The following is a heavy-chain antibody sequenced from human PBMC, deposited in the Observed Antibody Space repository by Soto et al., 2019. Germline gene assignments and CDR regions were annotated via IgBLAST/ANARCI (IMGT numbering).Heavy chain of an antibody. CDR3: ARHNYGSGSTYFDY. J-gene: IGHJ4*02. CDR1: GGSISSYY. CDR2: IYYSWST. V-gene: IGHV4-59*08. Sequence: SETLSLTCTVSGGSISSYYWSWIRQPPGKGLEWIGYIYYSWSTNYNPSLKSRVTISVVTSKNQFSLKLNSMTAADTAVYYCARHNYGSGSTYFDYWGQGTLVTVSS. D-gene: IGHD3-10*01.